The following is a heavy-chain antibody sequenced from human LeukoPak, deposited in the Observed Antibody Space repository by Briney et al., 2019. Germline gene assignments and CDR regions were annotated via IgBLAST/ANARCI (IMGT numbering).Heavy chain of an antibody. D-gene: IGHD3-22*01. V-gene: IGHV3-48*03. CDR3: ARDLPYYDSSGYYGL. Sequence: GGSLRLSCAASGFTFSSYEMNWVRQAPGKGLEWVSYISSSGSTICYADSVKGRFTISRDNAKNSLYLQMNSLRAEDTAVYYCARDLPYYDSSGYYGLWGQGTLVTVSS. CDR2: ISSSGSTI. J-gene: IGHJ4*02. CDR1: GFTFSSYE.